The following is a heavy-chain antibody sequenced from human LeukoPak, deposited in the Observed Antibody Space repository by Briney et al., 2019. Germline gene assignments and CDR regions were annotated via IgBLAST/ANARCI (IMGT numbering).Heavy chain of an antibody. D-gene: IGHD7-27*01. CDR2: IIPIFGTA. V-gene: IGHV1-69*05. CDR3: ARVRGDPVYMDV. Sequence: SVKVSCKASGGTFSSYAISWVRQAPGQGLEWMGGIIPIFGTADYAQKFQGRVTITTDESTSTAYMELSSLRSEDTAVYYCARVRGDPVYMDVWGKGTTVTVSS. CDR1: GGTFSSYA. J-gene: IGHJ6*03.